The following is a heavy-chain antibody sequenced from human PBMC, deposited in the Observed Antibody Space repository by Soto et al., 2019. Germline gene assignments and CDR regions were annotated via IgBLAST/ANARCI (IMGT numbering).Heavy chain of an antibody. J-gene: IGHJ5*02. D-gene: IGHD2-15*01. CDR2: INRGNGNT. CDR1: VYRFLYYP. V-gene: IGHV1-3*01. CDR3: AREPLCGGRCYVNTFDP. Sequence: QVQLVQSGAEVKKPGASVKISCKASVYRFLYYPLHWVRQAPGQGREWMGWINRGNGNTQYSQNFQGRATITGDTSANTVYLELSSMRSDDTDIYYCAREPLCGGRCYVNTFDPWGKCTVVTVSS.